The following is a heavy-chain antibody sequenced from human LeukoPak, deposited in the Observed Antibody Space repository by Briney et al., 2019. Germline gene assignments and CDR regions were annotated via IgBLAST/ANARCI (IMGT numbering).Heavy chain of an antibody. Sequence: SETLSLTCTVSGVSIISGTSYWGWIRQPPGKGVGWIANIYYTGSTFYNPSLKSRVTISVDTSKNPFSLTLSSVTAADTAVYYCATLGGTYSSYWFFDLWGRGTLVTVPS. CDR3: ATLGGTYSSYWFFDL. D-gene: IGHD1-26*01. V-gene: IGHV4-39*01. J-gene: IGHJ2*01. CDR2: IYYTGST. CDR1: GVSIISGTSY.